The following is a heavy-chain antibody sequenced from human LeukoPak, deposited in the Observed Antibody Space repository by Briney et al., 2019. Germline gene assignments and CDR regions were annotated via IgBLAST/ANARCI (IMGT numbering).Heavy chain of an antibody. D-gene: IGHD6-13*01. CDR3: AFGSSWYYFDY. J-gene: IGHJ4*02. V-gene: IGHV4-59*08. CDR2: IYYSGST. CDR1: GDSFSYFY. Sequence: PSETLSLTCTVSGDSFSYFYWSWIRQPPGKGLEWIGYIYYSGSTNYNPSLKSRVTISVDTSKNQFSLKLSSVTAADTAVYYCAFGSSWYYFDYWGQGTLVTVSS.